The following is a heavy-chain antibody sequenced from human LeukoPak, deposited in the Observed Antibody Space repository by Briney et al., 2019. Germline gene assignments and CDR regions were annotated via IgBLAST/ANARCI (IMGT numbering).Heavy chain of an antibody. CDR1: GFTFDDHG. V-gene: IGHV3-30*03. D-gene: IGHD3-22*01. J-gene: IGHJ3*02. Sequence: GGSLRLSCAASGFTFDDHGMSWVRQAPGKGLEWVTIISYDGTNKYYADSVKGRFTISRDNSKNTLLLQMNSLRAEDTAVYYCARSNYYDSRSWGFDIWGQGTMVTVSS. CDR3: ARSNYYDSRSWGFDI. CDR2: ISYDGTNK.